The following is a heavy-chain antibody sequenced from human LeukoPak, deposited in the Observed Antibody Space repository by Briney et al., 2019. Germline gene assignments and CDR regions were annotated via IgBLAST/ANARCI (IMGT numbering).Heavy chain of an antibody. CDR1: GLTFSSQS. CDR2: ISTGGDIT. CDR3: ATGGLSARKFAY. J-gene: IGHJ4*02. V-gene: IGHV3-23*01. D-gene: IGHD6-6*01. Sequence: GGSLRLSCAASGLTFSSQSMSRVRQAPGKGLEWVSVISTGGDITYYADSVKGRFTISRDNSKNTLSLQMNILRVEDTAIYFCATGGLSARKFAYWGQGTPVTVSS.